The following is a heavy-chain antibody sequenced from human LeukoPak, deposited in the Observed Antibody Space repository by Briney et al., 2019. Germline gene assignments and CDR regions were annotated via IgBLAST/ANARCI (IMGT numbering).Heavy chain of an antibody. J-gene: IGHJ4*02. CDR3: AKDFHASSGYYLDY. CDR1: GFTFSSYA. V-gene: IGHV3-23*01. D-gene: IGHD3-22*01. Sequence: PGGSLRLSCAASGFTFSSYAMSWVRQAPAKGLEWASAISGNGGTTYYTDSVKGRFTISRDNSKNTLYLQMNSLRAEDTAVYYCAKDFHASSGYYLDYWGQGTLVTVSS. CDR2: ISGNGGTT.